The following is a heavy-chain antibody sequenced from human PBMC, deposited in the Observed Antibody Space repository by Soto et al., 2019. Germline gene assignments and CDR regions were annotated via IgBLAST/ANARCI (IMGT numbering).Heavy chain of an antibody. V-gene: IGHV3-23*01. Sequence: GSLRLSCATSGFTFNTYPMTWVRQAPGKGLEWVSSISSTAGRTSSYADSVKGRFAISRDFSDNTVYLQMNNLRVDDTAVYFCAKGVLSFHYRMEVWGQGXTVTVYS. D-gene: IGHD3-10*01. J-gene: IGHJ6*02. CDR1: GFTFNTYP. CDR3: AKGVLSFHYRMEV. CDR2: ISSTAGRTS.